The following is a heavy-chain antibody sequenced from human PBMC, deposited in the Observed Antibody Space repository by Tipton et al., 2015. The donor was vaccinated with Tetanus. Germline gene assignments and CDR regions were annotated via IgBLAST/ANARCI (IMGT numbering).Heavy chain of an antibody. CDR2: IYYSGST. D-gene: IGHD3-10*01. CDR3: AREAGYYGLNAFDI. V-gene: IGHV4-39*02. Sequence: TLSLTCNVSGDSISSGPDYWGWIRQPPGKGLEWIGSIYYSGSTYYNPSLKSRVTISVDTSKNQFSLKLSSVTAADTAVYYCAREAGYYGLNAFDIWGQGTMVTVSS. J-gene: IGHJ3*02. CDR1: GDSISSGPDY.